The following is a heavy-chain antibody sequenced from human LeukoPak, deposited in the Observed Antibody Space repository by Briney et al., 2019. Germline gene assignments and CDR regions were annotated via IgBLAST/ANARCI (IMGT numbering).Heavy chain of an antibody. Sequence: PSETLSLTCTVSGGSISNYYWSWIRHPQPQGLEWIGYIHSARGTNYNPSLKSPGTISPDTSRNQFSLKLSSVTAADTAVYYCARDDGEGIDYWGQGTLVTVSS. V-gene: IGHV4-59*12. CDR2: IHSARGT. CDR1: GGSISNYY. D-gene: IGHD3-10*01. CDR3: ARDDGEGIDY. J-gene: IGHJ4*02.